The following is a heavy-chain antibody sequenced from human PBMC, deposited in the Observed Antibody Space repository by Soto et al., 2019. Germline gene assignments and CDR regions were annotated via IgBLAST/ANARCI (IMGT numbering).Heavy chain of an antibody. J-gene: IGHJ4*02. D-gene: IGHD2-8*02. CDR3: AREKITGLFDY. V-gene: IGHV4-34*01. CDR1: GGSFSGYY. Sequence: SETLSLTCAVYGGSFSGYYWTWIRQPPGTGLEWIGEINHSGSTNYNPSLKSRVTISVDTSKNQFSLKLTSVTAADTAVYYCAREKITGLFDYWGQGTLVTVSA. CDR2: INHSGST.